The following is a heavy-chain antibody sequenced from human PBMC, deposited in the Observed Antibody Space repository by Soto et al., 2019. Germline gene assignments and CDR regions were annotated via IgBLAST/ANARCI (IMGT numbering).Heavy chain of an antibody. CDR3: ARRYGTVFDY. D-gene: IGHD6-13*01. CDR1: GGSISSSSYF. V-gene: IGHV4-39*07. J-gene: IGHJ4*02. Sequence: PSETLSLTCSVSGGSISSSSYFWGWIRQPPGKGLEWIGSIYNSGSTYYNPSLKSRVTVSVDTSKNQFSLKLSSVTAADTAVYYCARRYGTVFDYWGQGTLVTVS. CDR2: IYNSGST.